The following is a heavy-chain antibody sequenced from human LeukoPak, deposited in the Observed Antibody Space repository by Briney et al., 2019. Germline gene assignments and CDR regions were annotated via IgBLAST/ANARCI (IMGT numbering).Heavy chain of an antibody. D-gene: IGHD4-23*01. J-gene: IGHJ6*02. CDR2: ISGSGGST. Sequence: GGSLRLSCAASGFTFSSYAMSWVRQAPGKGLEWVSAISGSGGSTYYADSVKGRFTISRDNSKNTLYLQMNSLRAEDTAVYYCAKDGLVTPGEDYYYYGMDVWGQGTTVTVSS. V-gene: IGHV3-23*01. CDR3: AKDGLVTPGEDYYYYGMDV. CDR1: GFTFSSYA.